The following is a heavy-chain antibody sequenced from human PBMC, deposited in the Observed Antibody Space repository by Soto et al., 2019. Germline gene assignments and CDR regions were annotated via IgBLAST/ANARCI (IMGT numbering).Heavy chain of an antibody. CDR1: GYTFTGYY. CDR2: INPNSGGT. V-gene: IGHV1-2*04. Sequence: ASVKVSCKAPGYTFTGYYMHWVRQAPGQGLEWMGWINPNSGGTNYAQKFQGWVTMTRDTSISTAYMELSRLRSDDTAVYYCARPYSSSSGGRFDYWGQGTLVTVSS. J-gene: IGHJ4*02. CDR3: ARPYSSSSGGRFDY. D-gene: IGHD6-6*01.